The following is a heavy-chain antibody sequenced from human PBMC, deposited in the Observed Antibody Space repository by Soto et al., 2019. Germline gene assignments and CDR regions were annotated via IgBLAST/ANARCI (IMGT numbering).Heavy chain of an antibody. D-gene: IGHD3-16*01. Sequence: PSETLSLTCAVSGGSISSGGYSWSWIRHPPGKGLEWIGYIYHSGSTYYNPSLKSRVTISVDTSKNQFSLKLSSVTAADTAVYYCARAWGGYFDYWGQGTLVTVSS. CDR2: IYHSGST. J-gene: IGHJ4*02. V-gene: IGHV4-30-2*05. CDR3: ARAWGGYFDY. CDR1: GGSISSGGYS.